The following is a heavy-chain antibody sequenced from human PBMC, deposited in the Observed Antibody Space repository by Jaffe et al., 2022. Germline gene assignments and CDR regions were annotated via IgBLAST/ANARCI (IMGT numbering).Heavy chain of an antibody. CDR1: GFTFGDYA. D-gene: IGHD6-19*01. CDR3: TTLRYNSGWYGEN. CDR2: IRSKDYGGTT. Sequence: EVQLVESGGGLVQPGRSLRLSCTASGFTFGDYAMSWVRQAPGKGLEWVGLIRSKDYGGTTEYAASVKGRFTISRDDSNSIAYLQMNSLRTEDTAVFYCTTLRYNSGWYGENWGQGTLVTVSS. J-gene: IGHJ4*02. V-gene: IGHV3-49*04.